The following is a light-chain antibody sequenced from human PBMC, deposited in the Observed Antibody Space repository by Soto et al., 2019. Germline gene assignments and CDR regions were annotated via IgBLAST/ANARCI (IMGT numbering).Light chain of an antibody. Sequence: LVLTQSPGTLYLSPGERAPLYCWASQSVHSRYLSWYQQKVGQAPRLLIFAASRRATGIPDRFSGSGSGTDFTLTISRLEPEDFAVYYCQQFDDSEWTVGQGTKVDIK. CDR2: AAS. CDR3: QQFDDSEWT. J-gene: IGKJ1*01. V-gene: IGKV3-20*01. CDR1: QSVHSRY.